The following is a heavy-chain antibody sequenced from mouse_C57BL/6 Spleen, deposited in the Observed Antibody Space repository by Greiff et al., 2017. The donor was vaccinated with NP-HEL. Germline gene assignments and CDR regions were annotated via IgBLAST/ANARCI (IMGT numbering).Heavy chain of an antibody. Sequence: TAYNQKFKGKAILTADKSSSTAYMELRSLTSEDSAVYYCTRIPGYFDVWGTGTTVTVSS. J-gene: IGHJ1*03. V-gene: IGHV1-15*01. CDR2: T. CDR3: TRIPGYFDV.